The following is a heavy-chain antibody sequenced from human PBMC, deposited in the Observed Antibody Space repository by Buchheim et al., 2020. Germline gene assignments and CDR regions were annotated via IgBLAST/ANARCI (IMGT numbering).Heavy chain of an antibody. Sequence: QVQLVESGGGVVQPGRSLRLSCAASGFTFSSYGMHWVRQAPGKGLEWVAVIWYDGSNTYYADSVKGRFTISRDNSKNTLYLQMNSLRAEDTAVYYCARDSHAELDLDYWGQGTL. CDR1: GFTFSSYG. CDR3: ARDSHAELDLDY. D-gene: IGHD6-13*01. CDR2: IWYDGSNT. J-gene: IGHJ4*02. V-gene: IGHV3-33*01.